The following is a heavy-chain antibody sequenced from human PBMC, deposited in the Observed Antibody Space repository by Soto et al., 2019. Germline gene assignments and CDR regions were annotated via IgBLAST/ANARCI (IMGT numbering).Heavy chain of an antibody. CDR3: ARPLVDYSNLDF. V-gene: IGHV1-3*05. J-gene: IGHJ4*02. CDR1: GYTFTAFA. CDR2: ITAGNGNT. D-gene: IGHD6-13*01. Sequence: QVQLVQSGAEENKPGASVKISCKASGYTFTAFAIHWVRQAPGQQGQRLEWLGRITAGNGNTQYSQKFQDRVTITRNAPATTAYMERSSLTSEDTAIYFCARPLVDYSNLDFWGQGALVTVSS.